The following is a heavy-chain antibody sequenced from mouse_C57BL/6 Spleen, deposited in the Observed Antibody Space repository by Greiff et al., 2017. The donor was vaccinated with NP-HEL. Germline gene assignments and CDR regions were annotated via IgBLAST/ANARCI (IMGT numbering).Heavy chain of an antibody. CDR2: INPNYGTT. D-gene: IGHD2-2*01. V-gene: IGHV1-39*01. J-gene: IGHJ4*01. CDR1: GYSFTDYN. CDR3: ARKRVTTRGYAMDY. Sequence: VQLKESGPELVKPGASVKISCKASGYSFTDYNMNWVKQSNGKSLEWIGVINPNYGTTSYNQKFKGKATLTVDQSSSTAYMQLNSLTSEDSAVYYCARKRVTTRGYAMDYWGQGTSVTVSS.